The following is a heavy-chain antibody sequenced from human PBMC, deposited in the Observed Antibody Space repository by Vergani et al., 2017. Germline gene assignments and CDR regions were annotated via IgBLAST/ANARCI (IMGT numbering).Heavy chain of an antibody. CDR3: ARHPDYDCWSGYYFYYYYYMDV. J-gene: IGHJ6*03. Sequence: EVQLVESGGGLVQPGGSLRLSCAASGFTFSSYSMNWVRQAPGKGLEWVSYISSSSSTIYYADSVKGRFTISRDNAKNALYLKMNSLRDEDTAVYYCARHPDYDCWSGYYFYYYYYMDVWGKGTTVTVSS. V-gene: IGHV3-48*02. D-gene: IGHD3-3*01. CDR2: ISSSSSTI. CDR1: GFTFSSYS.